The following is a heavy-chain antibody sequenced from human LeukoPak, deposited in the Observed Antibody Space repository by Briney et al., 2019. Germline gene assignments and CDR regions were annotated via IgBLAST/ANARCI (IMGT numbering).Heavy chain of an antibody. J-gene: IGHJ3*02. CDR1: GGSISSYY. D-gene: IGHD1-1*01. CDR2: IYYSGST. Sequence: SETLSLTCTVSGGSISSYYWSWIRQPPGKGLEWIGYIYYSGSTNYNPSLKSRVTISVDTSKNQFSLKLTSVTAADTAVHYCARHGNGAFDIWGQGTMVTVSS. V-gene: IGHV4-59*08. CDR3: ARHGNGAFDI.